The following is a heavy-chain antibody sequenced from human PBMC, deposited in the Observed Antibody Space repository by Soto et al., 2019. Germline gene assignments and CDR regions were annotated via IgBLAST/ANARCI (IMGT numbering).Heavy chain of an antibody. CDR3: ARVGYYDILTGPYGMDV. CDR1: GYTLTSYG. J-gene: IGHJ6*02. V-gene: IGHV1-18*01. Sequence: SVKASCKASGYTLTSYGISWVRQAPGQGLEWMGWISAYNGNTNYAQKLQGRVTMTTGTSTSTAYMELRSLRSDDTAVYYCARVGYYDILTGPYGMDVWGQGTTVTAP. CDR2: ISAYNGNT. D-gene: IGHD3-9*01.